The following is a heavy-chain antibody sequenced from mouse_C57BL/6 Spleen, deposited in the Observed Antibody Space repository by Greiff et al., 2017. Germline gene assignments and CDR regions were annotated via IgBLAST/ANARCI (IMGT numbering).Heavy chain of an antibody. D-gene: IGHD1-1*01. V-gene: IGHV1-82*01. Sequence: VQLVESGPELVKPGASVKISCKASGYAFSSSWMNWVKQRPGKGLEWIGRIYPGDGDTNYNGKFKGKATLTADKSSSTAYMQLSSLTSEDSAVYFCARSHYGSDYFDYWGQGTTLTVSS. CDR2: IYPGDGDT. CDR1: GYAFSSSW. CDR3: ARSHYGSDYFDY. J-gene: IGHJ2*01.